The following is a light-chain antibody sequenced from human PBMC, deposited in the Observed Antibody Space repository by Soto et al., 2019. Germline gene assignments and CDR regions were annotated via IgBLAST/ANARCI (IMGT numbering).Light chain of an antibody. CDR3: QQYETFSGT. V-gene: IGKV1-5*01. J-gene: IGKJ1*01. CDR2: DAS. Sequence: DIHMTQSPSTQSRSVGHTLTVSCXASQSVSGWLAWYQQKPGEAPKLLIYDASALPRGVPSRFSGSGSGTKFTLTIASLQPDDFATYYCQQYETFSGTFGPGTKVDI. CDR1: QSVSGW.